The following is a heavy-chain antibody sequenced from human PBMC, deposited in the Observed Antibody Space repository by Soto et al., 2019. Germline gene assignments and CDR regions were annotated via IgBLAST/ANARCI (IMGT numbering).Heavy chain of an antibody. V-gene: IGHV2-5*02. Sequence: SGPTLVNPTQTLSLTCVFSGFSRNTGGVTVGWIRQPPGKALVWVALIYWDDGKRYSPSLKSRLTITKETSRNQVVLTMTNVDPEDTATYFCAHSPAPRVYFQHWGEGTLVTVSS. D-gene: IGHD3-10*01. J-gene: IGHJ1*01. CDR2: IYWDDGK. CDR1: GFSRNTGGVT. CDR3: AHSPAPRVYFQH.